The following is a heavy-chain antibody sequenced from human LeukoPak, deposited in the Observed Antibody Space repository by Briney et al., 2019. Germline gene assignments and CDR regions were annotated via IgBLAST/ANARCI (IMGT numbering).Heavy chain of an antibody. V-gene: IGHV3-23*01. CDR3: ASPVIAAFPITHLDF. J-gene: IGHJ4*01. CDR1: GFTFPNYA. CDR2: ISGSGRRT. D-gene: IGHD6-13*01. Sequence: GGSLRLSCAASGFTFPNYAMNWVRQAPGKGLEWVSSISGSGRRTYYADSVKGRFTSSRDNSKNTVYLEMNSLRAEDTALYYCASPVIAAFPITHLDFWGHGALVTVSS.